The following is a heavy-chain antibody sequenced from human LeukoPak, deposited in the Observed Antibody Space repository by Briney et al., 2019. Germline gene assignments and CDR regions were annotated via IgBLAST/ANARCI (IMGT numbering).Heavy chain of an antibody. CDR3: ARVGHYYYDSSGYYGYFDY. CDR2: IYYSGRT. D-gene: IGHD3-22*01. CDR1: GGSITSSHYY. Sequence: SETLSLTCTVSGGSITSSHYYWGWIRQPPGKGLEWIGSIYYSGRTYYNPSLQSRVTIATDAAKFQFSLKLSSVTAADTAVYYCARVGHYYYDSSGYYGYFDYWGQGTLVTVSS. J-gene: IGHJ4*02. V-gene: IGHV4-39*01.